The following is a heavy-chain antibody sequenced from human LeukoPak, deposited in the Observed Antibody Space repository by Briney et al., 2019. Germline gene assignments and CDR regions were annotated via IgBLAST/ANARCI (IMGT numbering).Heavy chain of an antibody. D-gene: IGHD5-24*01. Sequence: PPQTLSLTCTVSGGSISSGGYYWSWIRQHPGKGLEWIGYIYYSGTYYNPSLKSRVTISVDTSKNQFSLKLSSVTAADTAVYYCDLRRDGYNSIDYWGQGTLVTVSS. CDR2: IYYSGT. CDR3: DLRRDGYNSIDY. V-gene: IGHV4-31*03. CDR1: GGSISSGGYY. J-gene: IGHJ4*02.